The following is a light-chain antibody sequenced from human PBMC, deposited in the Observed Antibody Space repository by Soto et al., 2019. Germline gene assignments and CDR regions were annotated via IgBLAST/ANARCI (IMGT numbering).Light chain of an antibody. CDR2: EVS. Sequence: QSALTQPASVSGFPGQSITISCTGTSSDVGGYNYVSWYQQHPGKAPKLMIYEVSNRPSGVSNRFSGSKSGNTASLTISGLQAEDEADYYCSSYTSSSTPHYVFGTGTKLTVL. V-gene: IGLV2-14*01. J-gene: IGLJ1*01. CDR3: SSYTSSSTPHYV. CDR1: SSDVGGYNY.